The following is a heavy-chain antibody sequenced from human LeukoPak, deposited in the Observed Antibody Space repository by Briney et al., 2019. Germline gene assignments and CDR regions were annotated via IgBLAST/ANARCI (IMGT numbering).Heavy chain of an antibody. J-gene: IGHJ4*02. CDR1: GFTFSSYA. CDR2: ISGSGGST. V-gene: IGHV3-23*01. CDR3: AKVWGRGYRQQLATGKIDY. Sequence: RAGGSLRLSCAASGFTFSSYAMSWVRQAPGKGLEWVSAISGSGGSTYYADSVKGRFTISRDNSKNTLYLQMNSLRAEDTAVYYCAKVWGRGYRQQLATGKIDYWGQGTLVTVSS. D-gene: IGHD6-13*01.